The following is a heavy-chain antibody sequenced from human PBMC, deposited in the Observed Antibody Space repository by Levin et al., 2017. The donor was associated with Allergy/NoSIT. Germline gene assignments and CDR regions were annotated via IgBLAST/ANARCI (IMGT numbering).Heavy chain of an antibody. CDR2: IAINVDGGAP. Sequence: GGSLRLSCAASGFAFSKAWMNWVRQVPGKGLEWVGRIAINVDGGAPDYAAPVRGRFIISRDDSKDTSYLQMNSLKTEDTAVYYCSSWYFTYGVDVWGQGTTVTVSS. J-gene: IGHJ6*02. CDR3: SSWYFTYGVDV. D-gene: IGHD6-13*01. V-gene: IGHV3-15*07. CDR1: GFAFSKAW.